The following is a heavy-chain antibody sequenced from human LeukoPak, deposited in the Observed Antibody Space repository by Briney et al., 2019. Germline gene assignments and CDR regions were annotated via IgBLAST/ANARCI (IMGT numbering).Heavy chain of an antibody. J-gene: IGHJ3*02. V-gene: IGHV3-21*01. CDR2: ISSSSSYI. CDR1: GFTFSSYS. Sequence: PGGSLRLSCAASGFTFSSYSMNWVRQAPGKGLEWVSSISSSSSYIYYADSVKGRFTISRDNARNSLYLQMNGLRAEDTAVYYCASTSVMVYANDAFDIWGQGTMVTVSS. D-gene: IGHD2-8*01. CDR3: ASTSVMVYANDAFDI.